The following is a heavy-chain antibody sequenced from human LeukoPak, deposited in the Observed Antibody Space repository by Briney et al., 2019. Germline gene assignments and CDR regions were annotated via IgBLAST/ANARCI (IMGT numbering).Heavy chain of an antibody. J-gene: IGHJ4*02. CDR3: TTDPAPYARLLEVDY. D-gene: IGHD2-15*01. CDR2: IKSKTDGGTT. V-gene: IGHV3-15*01. CDR1: GFTFSSAW. Sequence: GGSLRLSCAASGFTFSSAWMSWVRQAPGKGLEWVGRIKSKTDGGTTDYAAPVKGRFTISRDDSKNTLYLQMNSLKTEDTAVYYCTTDPAPYARLLEVDYWGQGTLVTVSS.